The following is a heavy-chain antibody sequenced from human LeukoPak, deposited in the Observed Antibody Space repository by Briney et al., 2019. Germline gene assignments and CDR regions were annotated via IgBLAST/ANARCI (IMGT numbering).Heavy chain of an antibody. V-gene: IGHV3-30*03. D-gene: IGHD3-22*01. CDR3: ARGEYYSDTSSYFDY. CDR1: GFTFSSYG. J-gene: IGHJ4*02. Sequence: GRSLRLSCAASGFTFSSYGMNWVRQAPGKGLEWVAVISYDGSNKYYADSVKGRFTISGDNSKNTLFVQMSSLRAEDTAVYYCARGEYYSDTSSYFDYWGQGTLVTVSS. CDR2: ISYDGSNK.